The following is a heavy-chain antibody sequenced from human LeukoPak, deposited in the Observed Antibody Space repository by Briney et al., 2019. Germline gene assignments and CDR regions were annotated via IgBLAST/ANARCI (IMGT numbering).Heavy chain of an antibody. D-gene: IGHD3-9*01. Sequence: GGSLRLSCAGSGFTFSSYWMHWVRQAPGKGLVWVSRINSDGRSTSYADSVKGRFTISRDNAKNTLYLQMNSLRAEDTAVYYCARPRNDILSGFHYYYGMDVWGQGTTVTVSS. CDR3: ARPRNDILSGFHYYYGMDV. CDR1: GFTFSSYW. CDR2: INSDGRST. V-gene: IGHV3-74*01. J-gene: IGHJ6*02.